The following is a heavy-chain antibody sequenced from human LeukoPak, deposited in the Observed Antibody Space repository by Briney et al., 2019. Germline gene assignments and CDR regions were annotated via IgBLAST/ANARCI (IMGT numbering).Heavy chain of an antibody. J-gene: IGHJ4*02. Sequence: PGGSLRLSCAASGFTFSIYSMNWVRQAPGKGLEWLSYISSSSSTIYYADSVKGRFTISRDNARNSLYLQMNSLRDEDTAVYYCASGVGATTGFFDYWGQGTLVTVSS. V-gene: IGHV3-48*02. CDR2: ISSSSSTI. D-gene: IGHD1-26*01. CDR3: ASGVGATTGFFDY. CDR1: GFTFSIYS.